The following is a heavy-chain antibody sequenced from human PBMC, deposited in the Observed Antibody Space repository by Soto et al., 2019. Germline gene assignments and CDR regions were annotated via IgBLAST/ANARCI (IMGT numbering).Heavy chain of an antibody. V-gene: IGHV3-23*01. CDR2: ISEGGGTP. CDR1: GFTFSAFA. Sequence: GGSLRLSCAASGFTFSAFAMSWVRQAPGKGLEWVSTISEGGGTPFYADSVKGRFTISRDNSKNTLHLQMTTLRAEDTAVYFCTKRNRYYFDSWGQGTLVTVSS. J-gene: IGHJ4*02. CDR3: TKRNRYYFDS.